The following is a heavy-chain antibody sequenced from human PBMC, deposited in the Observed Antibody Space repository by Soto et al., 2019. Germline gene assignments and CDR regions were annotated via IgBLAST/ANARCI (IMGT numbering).Heavy chain of an antibody. Sequence: QVQLVESGGGLVKPGGSLRLSCAASGFTFSDSYMSWIRQAPGKGLEWVSYISNSGRTIDYADSVKGRFTISRDNAKNSLHLQMRSLRADDTAVYYCARVTRYPAGVLASDIWGQGTMVTVSS. CDR1: GFTFSDSY. CDR3: ARVTRYPAGVLASDI. D-gene: IGHD3-3*01. V-gene: IGHV3-11*01. J-gene: IGHJ3*02. CDR2: ISNSGRTI.